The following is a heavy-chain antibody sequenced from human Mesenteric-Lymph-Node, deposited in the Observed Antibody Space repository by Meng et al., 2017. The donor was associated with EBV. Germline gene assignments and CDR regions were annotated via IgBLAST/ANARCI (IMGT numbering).Heavy chain of an antibody. D-gene: IGHD3-22*01. CDR2: IYHSGST. J-gene: IGHJ4*02. CDR3: ARVNDSSGYLDY. CDR1: GGSISSSNW. Sequence: VTLTGSRPDRVKSSGTLSLTSAVSGGSISSSNWWSWVRQPPGKGLEWIGEIYHSGSTNYNPSLKSRVTISVDKSKNQFSLKLSSVTAADTAVYYCARVNDSSGYLDYWGQGTLVTVSS. V-gene: IGHV4-4*02.